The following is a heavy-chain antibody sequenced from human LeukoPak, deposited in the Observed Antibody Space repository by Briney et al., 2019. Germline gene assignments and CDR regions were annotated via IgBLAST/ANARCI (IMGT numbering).Heavy chain of an antibody. Sequence: ASVKVSCKASGYTFTSYDINWVRQATGQGLEWMGWMNPNSGNTGHAQKFQGRVTITRNTSISTAYMELSSLRSEDTAVYYCARVTKDDAFDIWGQGTMVTVSS. J-gene: IGHJ3*02. CDR1: GYTFTSYD. CDR2: MNPNSGNT. D-gene: IGHD1-1*01. V-gene: IGHV1-8*03. CDR3: ARVTKDDAFDI.